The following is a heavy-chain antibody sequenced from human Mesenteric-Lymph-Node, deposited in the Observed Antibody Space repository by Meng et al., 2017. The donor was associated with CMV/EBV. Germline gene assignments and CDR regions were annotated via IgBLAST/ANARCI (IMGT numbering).Heavy chain of an antibody. V-gene: IGHV1-69*02. D-gene: IGHD6-13*01. J-gene: IGHJ5*02. CDR3: AGGIAAAGSRWFDP. Sequence: QVQLVQSGAEGKNPGSSVKVSCKASGGTFSSYTISCVRQAPGQGLEWMGRIIPILGITNYAQKFQGRVTITADKSTSTAYMELSSLRSEDTAVYYCAGGIAAAGSRWFDPWGQGTLVTVSS. CDR1: GGTFSSYT. CDR2: IIPILGIT.